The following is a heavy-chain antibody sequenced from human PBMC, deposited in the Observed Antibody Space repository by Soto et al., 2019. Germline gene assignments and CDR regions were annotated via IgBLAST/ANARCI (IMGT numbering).Heavy chain of an antibody. D-gene: IGHD3-16*01. CDR1: GFTFSSFA. CDR3: ARGGSGLRGAFDV. V-gene: IGHV3-30*03. Sequence: QELLVESGGGVVQPGRSLRLSCAASGFTFSSFAMHWVRPAPGKGLEWVSVISFNGLNQFYPDYIRGRFTISRDNSKNTLYVQRDRLRPDDSAVYYCARGGSGLRGAFDVWGQGTEVSVS. CDR2: ISFNGLNQ. J-gene: IGHJ3*01.